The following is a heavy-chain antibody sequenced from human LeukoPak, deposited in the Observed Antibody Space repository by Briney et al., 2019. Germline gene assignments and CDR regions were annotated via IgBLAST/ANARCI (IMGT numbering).Heavy chain of an antibody. Sequence: ASVKVSCKASGYTFTSYGISWVRQAPGQGVEWMGWISAYNGNTNYAQKLQGRVTITTDTSTSTAYMELRSLRSDDTAVYYCARGNYGDYVGVYWGQGTLVTVSS. J-gene: IGHJ4*02. CDR1: GYTFTSYG. CDR3: ARGNYGDYVGVY. D-gene: IGHD4-17*01. CDR2: ISAYNGNT. V-gene: IGHV1-18*01.